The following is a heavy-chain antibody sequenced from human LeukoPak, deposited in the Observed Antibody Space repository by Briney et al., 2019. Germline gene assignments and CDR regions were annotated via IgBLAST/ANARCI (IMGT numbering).Heavy chain of an antibody. V-gene: IGHV3-21*01. CDR3: ARRDDYGDY. J-gene: IGHJ4*02. CDR1: GFSFSTYP. CDR2: ISSNRSYI. Sequence: GGSLRLSCAASGFSFSTYPMNWVRQAPGKGLEWVSSISSNRSYIYYADSVKGRFTISRDNAKNSLYLQMDSLRAEDTAVYYCARRDDYGDYWGQGTLVTVSS.